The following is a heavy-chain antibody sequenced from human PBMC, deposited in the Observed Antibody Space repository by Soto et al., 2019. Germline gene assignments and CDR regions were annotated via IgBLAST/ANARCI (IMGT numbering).Heavy chain of an antibody. CDR2: MNPNSGNT. V-gene: IGHV1-8*01. D-gene: IGHD3-10*01. CDR3: ARELGSYYGMDV. J-gene: IGHJ6*02. CDR1: GYTFTSYD. Sequence: QVQLVQSGAEVKKPGASVKVSCKASGYTFTSYDINWVRQATGQGLEWMGWMNPNSGNTGYAQKFQVRVTMTRNTSISTAYMELRSLRSEDTAVYYCARELGSYYGMDVWGQGPTVTVSS.